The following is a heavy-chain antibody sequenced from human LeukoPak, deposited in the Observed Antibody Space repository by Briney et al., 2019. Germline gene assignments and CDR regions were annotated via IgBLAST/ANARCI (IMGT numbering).Heavy chain of an antibody. CDR3: GRVNYYHYYMDV. J-gene: IGHJ6*03. Sequence: PSETLSLTCTVSGGSISSSSYYWGWIRQPPGKGLEWIGSIYYSGSTYYNPSLKSRVTISVDTSKNQFSLKVSSVTAADTAVYYCGRVNYYHYYMDVWGKGTTVTVSS. V-gene: IGHV4-39*07. CDR2: IYYSGST. CDR1: GGSISSSSYY.